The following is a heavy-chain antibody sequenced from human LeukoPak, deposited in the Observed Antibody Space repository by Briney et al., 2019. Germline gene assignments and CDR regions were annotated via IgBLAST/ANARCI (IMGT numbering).Heavy chain of an antibody. CDR2: ISYDGSNK. CDR3: AKDRDPSGHDAFDI. Sequence: PGRSLRLSCAASGFTFSSYGMHWVRQAPGKGLEWVAVISYDGSNKYYADSVKGRFTISRDNSKNTLYLQMNSLRAEDTAVYYCAKDRDPSGHDAFDIWGQGTMVTASS. J-gene: IGHJ3*02. V-gene: IGHV3-30*18. D-gene: IGHD3-3*01. CDR1: GFTFSSYG.